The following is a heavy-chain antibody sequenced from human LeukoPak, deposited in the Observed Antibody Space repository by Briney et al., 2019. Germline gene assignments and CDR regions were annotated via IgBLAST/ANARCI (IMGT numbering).Heavy chain of an antibody. CDR3: ARARRRELLKLDYYYYYGMDV. CDR1: GGSYSGYY. Sequence: PSETLSLTCAVYGGSYSGYYWSWIRQPPGKGLEWIGEINHSGSTNYNPSLKSRVTISVDTSKNQFSLKLNSVTAADTAVYYCARARRRELLKLDYYYYYGMDVWGQGTTVTVSS. CDR2: INHSGST. V-gene: IGHV4-34*01. J-gene: IGHJ6*02. D-gene: IGHD1-26*01.